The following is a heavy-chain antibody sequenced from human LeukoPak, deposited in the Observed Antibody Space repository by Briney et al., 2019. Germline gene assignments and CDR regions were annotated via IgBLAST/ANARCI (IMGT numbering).Heavy chain of an antibody. CDR3: AREAIEYYGLLTGDSFYHY. Sequence: ASVTVSCKSSGYTFTGYYMHWVRQAPGQGLEWMGWINPNSGSTNYAQKFQGRVTMTRDTSISTAYMQLSRLRADDTAVYYCAREAIEYYGLLTGDSFYHYWGQGTLVTVSS. CDR2: INPNSGST. J-gene: IGHJ4*02. CDR1: GYTFTGYY. D-gene: IGHD3-9*01. V-gene: IGHV1-2*02.